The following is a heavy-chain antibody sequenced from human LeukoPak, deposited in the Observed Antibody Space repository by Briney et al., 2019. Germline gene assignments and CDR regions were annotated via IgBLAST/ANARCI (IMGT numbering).Heavy chain of an antibody. CDR3: ARGEFDP. CDR1: GYTFTTYG. Sequence: GASVKVSCKASGYTFTTYGISWVRQAPGQGLEWMGWMNPNSGNTGYAQKFQGRVTMTRNTSISTAYMELSSLRSEDTAVYYCARGEFDPWGQGTLVTVSS. J-gene: IGHJ5*02. V-gene: IGHV1-8*02. CDR2: MNPNSGNT.